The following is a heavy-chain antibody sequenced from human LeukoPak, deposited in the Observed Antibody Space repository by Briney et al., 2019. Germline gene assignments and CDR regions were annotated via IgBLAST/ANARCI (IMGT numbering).Heavy chain of an antibody. J-gene: IGHJ4*02. CDR1: GFTFDDYA. Sequence: GGSLRLSCAASGFTFDDYAMHWVRQAPGKGLEWVSGISWNSGSIGYADSVKGRFTISRDNAKNSLYLQMNSLRAEDTALYYCAKDARNWGQGTLVTVSS. V-gene: IGHV3-9*01. CDR3: AKDARN. CDR2: ISWNSGSI.